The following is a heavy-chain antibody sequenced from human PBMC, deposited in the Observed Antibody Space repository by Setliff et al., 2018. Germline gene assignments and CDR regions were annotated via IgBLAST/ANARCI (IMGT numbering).Heavy chain of an antibody. Sequence: ETLSLTCTVSGGSISSYYWSWIRQPAGKGLEWIGHIYIGGSANYNPSLKSRVTMSIDTSKNQFSLRLSSVTAADTAVYYCARVLSSGWEGDYWGQGTLVTVSS. V-gene: IGHV4-4*07. J-gene: IGHJ4*02. CDR3: ARVLSSGWEGDY. CDR1: GGSISSYY. CDR2: IYIGGSA. D-gene: IGHD6-19*01.